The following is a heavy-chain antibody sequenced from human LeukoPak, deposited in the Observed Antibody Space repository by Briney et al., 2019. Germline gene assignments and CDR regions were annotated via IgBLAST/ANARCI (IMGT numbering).Heavy chain of an antibody. CDR1: GYTFTSYD. CDR2: MNPNSGNT. D-gene: IGHD2-15*01. V-gene: IGHV1-8*01. J-gene: IGHJ4*02. CDR3: ARGGRSGGSYPFDY. Sequence: ASVKVSCKASGYTFTSYDIHWVRQVTGQGLEWMGWMNPNSGNTGYAQKFQGRVTMTRNTSISTAYMELSSLRSEDTAAYYCARGGRSGGSYPFDYWGQGTLVTVSS.